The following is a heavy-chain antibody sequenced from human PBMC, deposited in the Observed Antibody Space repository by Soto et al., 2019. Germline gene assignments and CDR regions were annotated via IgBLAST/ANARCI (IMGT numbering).Heavy chain of an antibody. CDR1: GYTFTSYH. CDR2: INPSGGST. D-gene: IGHD6-19*01. V-gene: IGHV1-46*03. J-gene: IGHJ3*02. CDR3: ATATGRYSSGWFDAFDI. Sequence: GASVKVSCKASGYTFTSYHMHWVRQAPGQGLEWMGIINPSGGSTSYAQKFQGRVTMTRDTSTSTVYMELSSLRSEDTAVYYCATATGRYSSGWFDAFDIWGQGTMVTVSS.